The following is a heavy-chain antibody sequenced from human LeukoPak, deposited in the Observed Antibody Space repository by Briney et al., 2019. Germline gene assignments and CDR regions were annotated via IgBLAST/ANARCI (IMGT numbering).Heavy chain of an antibody. Sequence: PSETLSLTCTVSGGSISSGSYYWSWIRRPAGRGLEWIGRIYTSGSANYNPSLKSRVTISVDTSKNQFSLKLSSVTAADTAVYYCARGRYCSSTSCLDAFDIWGQGTMVTVSS. J-gene: IGHJ3*02. CDR1: GGSISSGSYY. V-gene: IGHV4-61*02. CDR3: ARGRYCSSTSCLDAFDI. D-gene: IGHD2-2*01. CDR2: IYTSGSA.